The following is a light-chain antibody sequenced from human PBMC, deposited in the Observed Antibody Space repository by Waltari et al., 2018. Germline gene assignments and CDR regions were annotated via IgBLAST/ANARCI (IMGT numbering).Light chain of an antibody. CDR3: QQYNNWPLT. CDR2: RAS. J-gene: IGKJ4*01. Sequence: EIVMTQSPATLSLSPGERATLSCRASQSVTNNLAGYQQKPGKAPRPLIYRASTRATSIPARFSGSGSGTEFTLTISSLQSEDFAFYYCQQYNNWPLTFGGGTKVEIK. CDR1: QSVTNN. V-gene: IGKV3-15*01.